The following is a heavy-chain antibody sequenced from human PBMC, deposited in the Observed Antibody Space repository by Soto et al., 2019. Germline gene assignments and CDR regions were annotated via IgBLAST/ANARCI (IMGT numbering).Heavy chain of an antibody. CDR1: GYTFTRYG. J-gene: IGHJ6*02. D-gene: IGHD2-8*01. Sequence: QGQLVQSGGEVKKPGASVKVSCKASGYTFTRYGISWVRQAPGQGLEWMGWISGYNGDTKFAQKFQDRVTMTIDTSTTTEYMELRSLTSDDTAVYYCAKNGQPPYYYYGLDVWGQGTTVTVSS. CDR3: AKNGQPPYYYYGLDV. V-gene: IGHV1-18*01. CDR2: ISGYNGDT.